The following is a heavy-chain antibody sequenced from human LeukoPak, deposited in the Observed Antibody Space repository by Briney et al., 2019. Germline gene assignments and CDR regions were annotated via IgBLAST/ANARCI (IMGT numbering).Heavy chain of an antibody. J-gene: IGHJ4*02. V-gene: IGHV1-18*01. D-gene: IGHD5-12*01. CDR1: GYTFSSYG. CDR2: ISTYSGNT. Sequence: ATGKVSCKATGYTFSSYGITWVRQAPGHGLEWMGWISTYSGNTDYAQGLQGRLTMTRDTSMSTAYMELRSLTSDDTAMYYCARPAGYSGYDLIHWGQGTLVTVSS. CDR3: ARPAGYSGYDLIH.